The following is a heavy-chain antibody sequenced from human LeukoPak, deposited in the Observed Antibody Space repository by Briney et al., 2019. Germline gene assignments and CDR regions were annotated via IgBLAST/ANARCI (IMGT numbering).Heavy chain of an antibody. Sequence: SETLSLTCTVYGGSFSGYYWSWIRQPPGKGLEWIGEINHSGSTNYNPSLKSRVTISVDTSKNQFSLKLSSVTAADTAVYYCARGTKRHYDFWSGYYGTNYYYYMDVWGKGTTVTVSS. D-gene: IGHD3-3*01. CDR3: ARGTKRHYDFWSGYYGTNYYYYMDV. CDR1: GGSFSGYY. V-gene: IGHV4-34*01. J-gene: IGHJ6*03. CDR2: INHSGST.